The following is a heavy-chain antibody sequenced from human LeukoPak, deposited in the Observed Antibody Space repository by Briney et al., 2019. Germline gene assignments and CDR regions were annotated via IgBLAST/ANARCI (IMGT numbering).Heavy chain of an antibody. Sequence: GGSLRLSCAASGFTFTTYWMSWVRQAPGKGLQWVANIKTDGSEKYYVDSVKGRFTISRDNAKNSLYLQMNSLRAEDTAVYYCATYSSLNRREFQFWGQGTLLTVSS. D-gene: IGHD3-22*01. CDR3: ATYSSLNRREFQF. V-gene: IGHV3-7*01. CDR1: GFTFTTYW. CDR2: IKTDGSEK. J-gene: IGHJ1*01.